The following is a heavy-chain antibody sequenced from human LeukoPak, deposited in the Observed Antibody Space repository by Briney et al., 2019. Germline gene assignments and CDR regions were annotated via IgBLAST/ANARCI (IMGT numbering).Heavy chain of an antibody. D-gene: IGHD6-13*01. CDR2: IKSKSDGGTT. CDR1: GFSFNNAW. V-gene: IGHV3-15*01. J-gene: IGHJ4*02. CDR3: TTDVIAAAGTSFDY. Sequence: GGSLRLSCTVSGFSFNNAWMTWVRQAPGKGLEWVGRIKSKSDGGTTDYAAPVKGRFTISRDDSRNTVYLEMSSLKTEDAAVYYCTTDVIAAAGTSFDYWGQGTLVTVSS.